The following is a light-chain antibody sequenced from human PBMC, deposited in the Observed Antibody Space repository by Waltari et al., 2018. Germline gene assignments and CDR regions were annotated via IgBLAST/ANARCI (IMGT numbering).Light chain of an antibody. CDR3: QQYYSYPT. Sequence: EIVMTQSPIILSVSPGERATLSCRASHSVGTHLAWYQQRPGQPPRPVIFAAATRATGVPVRFSGSGSGTEFTLTISSLQSEDFATYYCQQYYSYPTFGGGTKVEIK. V-gene: IGKV3-15*01. J-gene: IGKJ4*01. CDR1: HSVGTH. CDR2: AAA.